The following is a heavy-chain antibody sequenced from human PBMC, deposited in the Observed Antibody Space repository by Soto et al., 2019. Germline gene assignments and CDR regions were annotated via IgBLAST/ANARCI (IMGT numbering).Heavy chain of an antibody. CDR2: IVVGSGNT. D-gene: IGHD4-17*01. Sequence: QMQLVQSGPEVKKPGTSVKVSCKASGFTFTSSAVQWVRQARGQRLEWIGWIVVGSGNTNYAQKFQERVTITRVMSTSTAYMELSSLRSEDTAVYYCAADRYGDYVFDYWGQGTLVTVSS. J-gene: IGHJ4*02. CDR3: AADRYGDYVFDY. CDR1: GFTFTSSA. V-gene: IGHV1-58*01.